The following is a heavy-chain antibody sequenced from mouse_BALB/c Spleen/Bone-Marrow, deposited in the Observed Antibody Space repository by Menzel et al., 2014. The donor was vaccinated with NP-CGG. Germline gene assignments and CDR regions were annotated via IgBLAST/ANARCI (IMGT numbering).Heavy chain of an antibody. V-gene: IGHV1-54*01. CDR1: GYAFTNYL. CDR3: ARGGDYGFMDC. Sequence: QVQLQQSGAELVRPGTSVKVSCKASGYAFTNYLIEWVKQRPGQGLEWIGVINPGSGGTNYNEKFKGKATLTADKSSSTAYMQLSSLTSDDSAVYFCARGGDYGFMDCWGQGTSVTGSS. J-gene: IGHJ4*01. D-gene: IGHD1-2*01. CDR2: INPGSGGT.